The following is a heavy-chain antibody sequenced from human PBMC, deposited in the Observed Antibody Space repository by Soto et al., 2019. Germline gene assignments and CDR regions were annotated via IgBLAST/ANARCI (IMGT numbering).Heavy chain of an antibody. Sequence: GGSLRLSCTAPRFTFGSYWMHWVRQAPGKGLVWVSDINVDGTETWYADSVKGRFTISRDNDKKTLYLHMPGLRVDDTGVYYCERDKEVLLTNYGMAVWGQGTTVTVYS. CDR2: INVDGTET. CDR3: ERDKEVLLTNYGMAV. J-gene: IGHJ6*02. V-gene: IGHV3-74*01. CDR1: RFTFGSYW.